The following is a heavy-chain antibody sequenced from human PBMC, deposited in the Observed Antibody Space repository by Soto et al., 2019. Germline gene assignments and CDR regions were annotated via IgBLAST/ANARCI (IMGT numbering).Heavy chain of an antibody. CDR3: ARRWGTYFDF. CDR2: IYYSGST. V-gene: IGHV4-59*01. CDR1: GGSISSYY. J-gene: IGHJ4*02. Sequence: QVQLQESGPGLVKPSETLSLTCTVSGGSISSYYWSWIRQPPGKGLEWIGYIYYSGSTDYDPSLKNRVTISVATSKNQFSLKLSSVTAADTAVYYCARRWGTYFDFWGQGTLVTVSS. D-gene: IGHD7-27*01.